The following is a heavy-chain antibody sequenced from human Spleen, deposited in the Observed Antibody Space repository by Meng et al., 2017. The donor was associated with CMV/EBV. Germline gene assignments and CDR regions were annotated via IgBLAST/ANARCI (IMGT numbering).Heavy chain of an antibody. V-gene: IGHV3-20*04. J-gene: IGHJ3*02. CDR1: GFTFDDYA. CDR2: INWNGAST. Sequence: GESLKISCAASGFTFDDYALSWVRHAPGKGLEWVAGINWNGASTGYADSVKGRFTISRDDGKKSLYLQMNSLRAEDTAVYYCARDVRFSKGFDMWGQGTVVTVSS. D-gene: IGHD3-3*01. CDR3: ARDVRFSKGFDM.